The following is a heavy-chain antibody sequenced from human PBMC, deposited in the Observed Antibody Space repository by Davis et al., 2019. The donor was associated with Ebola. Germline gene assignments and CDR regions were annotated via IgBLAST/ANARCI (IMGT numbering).Heavy chain of an antibody. CDR3: ARGVRQGRWLQPREYFQH. CDR1: GFTFSSYA. Sequence: GESLKISCAASGFTFSSYAMSWVRQAPGKGLEWVSAISGSGGSTYYADSVKGRFTISRDNSKNTLYLQMSSLRAEDTAVYYCARGVRQGRWLQPREYFQHWGQGTLVTVSS. D-gene: IGHD5-24*01. V-gene: IGHV3-23*01. J-gene: IGHJ1*01. CDR2: ISGSGGST.